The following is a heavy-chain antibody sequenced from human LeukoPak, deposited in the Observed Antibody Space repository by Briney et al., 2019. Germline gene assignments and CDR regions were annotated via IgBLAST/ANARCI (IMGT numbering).Heavy chain of an antibody. Sequence: SQTLSLTCAVSGGSISSGGYSWSWIRQPPGKGLEWIGYIYHSRSTYYNPSLKSRVTISVDRSKNQFSLKLSSVTAADTAVYYCATSHSSDFDYWGQGTLVTVSS. CDR3: ATSHSSDFDY. V-gene: IGHV4-30-2*01. D-gene: IGHD3-22*01. J-gene: IGHJ4*02. CDR1: GGSISSGGYS. CDR2: IYHSRST.